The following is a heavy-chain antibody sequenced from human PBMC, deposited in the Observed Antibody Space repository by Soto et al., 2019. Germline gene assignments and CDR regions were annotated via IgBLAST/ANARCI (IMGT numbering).Heavy chain of an antibody. CDR3: ARDARYCSGGSCYLDYYYYYMDV. CDR1: GFTFSSYS. CDR2: ISSSSSTI. J-gene: IGHJ6*03. V-gene: IGHV3-48*01. D-gene: IGHD2-15*01. Sequence: GESLKISCAASGFTFSSYSMNWVRQAPGKGLEWVSYISSSSSTIYYADSVKGRFTIPRDNAKNSLYLQMNSLRAEDTAVYYCARDARYCSGGSCYLDYYYYYMDVWGKGTTVTVSS.